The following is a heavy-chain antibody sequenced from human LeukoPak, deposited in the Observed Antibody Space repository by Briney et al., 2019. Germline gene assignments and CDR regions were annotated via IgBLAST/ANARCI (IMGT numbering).Heavy chain of an antibody. D-gene: IGHD3-10*01. CDR3: AKWPDYGSGSSLDY. CDR2: MGGTDGVA. CDR1: GFTFSTYA. Sequence: GGSLRLSCAASGFTFSTYAMSWVRQAPGKGLECVSGMGGTDGVAYYADSVKGRFTISRDNSKNTLYLQMSSLRAEDTAVYYCAKWPDYGSGSSLDYWGQGTLVTVSS. V-gene: IGHV3-23*01. J-gene: IGHJ4*02.